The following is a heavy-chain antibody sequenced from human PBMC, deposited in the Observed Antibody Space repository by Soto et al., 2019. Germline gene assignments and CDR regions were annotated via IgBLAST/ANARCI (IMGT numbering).Heavy chain of an antibody. CDR1: GFTFSNYS. CDR3: ARGVTYSGSYFEPVDY. CDR2: ISPSTSYI. V-gene: IGHV3-21*02. J-gene: IGHJ4*02. Sequence: EVQLVESGGGLVKPGGSLRLSCAASGFTFSNYSINWVRQAPGKGLEWVSSISPSTSYIYYSDSVMGRFTISRDNAKNSLYLQMNSLTAEDTAVYYCARGVTYSGSYFEPVDYWGQGTLVTVSS. D-gene: IGHD1-26*01.